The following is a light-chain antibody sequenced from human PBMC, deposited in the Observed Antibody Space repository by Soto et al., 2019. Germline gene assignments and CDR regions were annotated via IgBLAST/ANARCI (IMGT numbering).Light chain of an antibody. Sequence: AITITQSPSSVSASQGDRVTITSRASQGISSYLAWYQQKPGKAPKLLIYAASTLQSGVPSRFSGSGSGTDFTLTISCLQSEDFATYYCQQYYSYPPTFGQGTKVDI. CDR1: QGISSY. J-gene: IGKJ1*01. V-gene: IGKV1-8*01. CDR3: QQYYSYPPT. CDR2: AAS.